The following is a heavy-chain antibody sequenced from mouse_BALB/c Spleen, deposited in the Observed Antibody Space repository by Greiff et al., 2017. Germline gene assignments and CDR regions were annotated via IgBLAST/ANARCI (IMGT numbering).Heavy chain of an antibody. CDR1: GYSITSDYA. CDR2: ISYSGST. V-gene: IGHV3-2*02. D-gene: IGHD4-1*01. J-gene: IGHJ2*01. CDR3: AILGRGYYFDY. Sequence: EVHLVESGPGLVKPSQSLSLTCTVTGYSITSDYAWNWIRQFPGNKLEWMGYISYSGSTSYNPSLKSRISITRDTSKNQFFLQLNSVTTEDTATYYCAILGRGYYFDYWGQGTTLTVSS.